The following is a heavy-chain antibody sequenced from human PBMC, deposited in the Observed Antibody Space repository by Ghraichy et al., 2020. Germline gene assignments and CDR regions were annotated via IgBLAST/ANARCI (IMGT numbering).Heavy chain of an antibody. CDR3: ARNGDYSQDY. CDR1: GASISAGYW. Sequence: TLSLTCAVSGASISAGYWWTWVRQPPGEGLEWIAEIHHSGTTNYNPSLKSRVTMSVDKSKDQFSLELSSVTAADSAVYYCARNGDYSQDYWGQGTLVIVSS. V-gene: IGHV4-4*02. J-gene: IGHJ4*02. D-gene: IGHD3-10*01. CDR2: IHHSGTT.